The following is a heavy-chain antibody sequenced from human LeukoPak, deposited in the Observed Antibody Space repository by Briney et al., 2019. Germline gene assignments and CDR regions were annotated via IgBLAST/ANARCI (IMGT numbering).Heavy chain of an antibody. V-gene: IGHV4-34*01. CDR3: ARLVYYDILTGYIPEYYFDY. D-gene: IGHD3-9*01. Sequence: SQTLSLTCTVSGGSLISYYWSWLRPPPWRGLAWMGEINHSGSTNYNPSLKSRVTISVDTSKNQFSLKLSSVTAADTAVYYCARLVYYDILTGYIPEYYFDYWGQGTLVTVSS. CDR1: GGSLISYY. CDR2: INHSGST. J-gene: IGHJ4*02.